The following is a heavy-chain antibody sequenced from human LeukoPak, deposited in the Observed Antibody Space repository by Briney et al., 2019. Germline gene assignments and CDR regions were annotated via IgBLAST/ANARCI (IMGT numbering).Heavy chain of an antibody. D-gene: IGHD6-13*01. V-gene: IGHV4-59*01. Sequence: PSETLSLTCTVSGGSISSYHWSWTRPPPGKGLVCSGYIFYSGSTNYNPSLKRRVTISVDTSKNQFSLKLISVTAADTAVYYCAREGIAAAGTIGSSWFDPWGQGTLVTVSS. J-gene: IGHJ5*02. CDR2: IFYSGST. CDR3: AREGIAAAGTIGSSWFDP. CDR1: GGSISSYH.